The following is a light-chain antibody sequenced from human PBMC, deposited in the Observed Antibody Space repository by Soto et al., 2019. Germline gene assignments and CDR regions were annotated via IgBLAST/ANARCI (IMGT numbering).Light chain of an antibody. CDR1: QTISSW. CDR2: KAY. V-gene: IGKV1-5*03. J-gene: IGKJ1*01. CDR3: QPYNSYSEA. Sequence: DIQMTQSPSTLSGSVGARVTITGRASQTISSWLAWYQQKPGKAPKLLIYKAYTLKSGVTSRFSGSGSGTEFTLTISSLQPDDFATYYCQPYNSYSEAVGQVTKVEIK.